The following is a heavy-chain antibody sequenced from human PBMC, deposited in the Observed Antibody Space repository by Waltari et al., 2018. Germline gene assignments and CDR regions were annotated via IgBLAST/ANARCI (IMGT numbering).Heavy chain of an antibody. J-gene: IGHJ6*02. V-gene: IGHV3-30-3*01. CDR3: ARGVAGSYYYYGMDV. CDR1: GFTFSSYA. CDR2: ISYDGSNK. D-gene: IGHD6-19*01. Sequence: QVQLVESGGGVVQPGRSLRLSCAASGFTFSSYAMHWVRQAPGKGLEGVAVISYDGSNKYYADSVKGRFTISRDNSKNTLYLQMNSLRAEDTAVYYCARGVAGSYYYYGMDVWGQGTTVTVSS.